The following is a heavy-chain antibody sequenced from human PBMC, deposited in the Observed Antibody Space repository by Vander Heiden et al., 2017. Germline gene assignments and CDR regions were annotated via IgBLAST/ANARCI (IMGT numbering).Heavy chain of an antibody. CDR3: ARFYYDSSGYNYYYGMDV. CDR2: ISSSSSYI. Sequence: EVQLVESGGGLVKPGGSLRLSCAASGFPLSRYSRNWVRQAPGKGLEGVSSISSSSSYIYYADSVKGRFTISRDNAKNSLYLQMNSLRAEDTAVYYCARFYYDSSGYNYYYGMDVWGQGTTVTVSS. D-gene: IGHD3-22*01. J-gene: IGHJ6*02. V-gene: IGHV3-21*01. CDR1: GFPLSRYS.